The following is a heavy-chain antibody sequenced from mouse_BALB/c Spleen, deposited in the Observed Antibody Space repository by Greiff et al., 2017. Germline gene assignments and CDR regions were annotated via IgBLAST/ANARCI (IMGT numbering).Heavy chain of an antibody. CDR1: GYAFSSSW. Sequence: VQLQQSGPELVKPGASVKISCKASGYAFSSSWMNWVKQRPGQGLEWIGRIYPGDGDTNYNGKFKGKATLTADKSSSTAYMQLSSLTSVDSAVYFCARRPFDYWGQGTTLTVSS. CDR2: IYPGDGDT. J-gene: IGHJ2*01. CDR3: ARRPFDY. V-gene: IGHV1-82*01.